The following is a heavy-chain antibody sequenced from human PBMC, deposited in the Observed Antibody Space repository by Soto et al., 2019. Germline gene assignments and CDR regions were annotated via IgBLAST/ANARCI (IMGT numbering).Heavy chain of an antibody. CDR2: MNPNSGNT. D-gene: IGHD3-9*01. CDR1: GYTLTSYD. V-gene: IGHV1-8*01. Sequence: GASVKVSCKASGYTLTSYDINWVRQATGQGLEWMGWMNPNSGNTGYAQKFQGRVTMTRNTSISTAYMELSSLRSEDTAVYYCARRELRYFDWLLTDQDAFDIWGQGTMVTV. J-gene: IGHJ3*02. CDR3: ARRELRYFDWLLTDQDAFDI.